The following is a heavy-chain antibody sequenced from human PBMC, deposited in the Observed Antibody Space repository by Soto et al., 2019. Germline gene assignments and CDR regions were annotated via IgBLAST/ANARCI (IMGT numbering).Heavy chain of an antibody. CDR2: ISYDGSNK. V-gene: IGHV3-30*03. CDR1: GFTFSSYG. Sequence: GGSLRLSCAASGFTFSSYGMHWVRQAPGKGLEWVAVISYDGSNKYYADSVKGRFTISRDNSKNTLYLQMNSLRAEDTAVYYCAILAGGFWSGYPSYYFDYWGQGTLVTVSS. CDR3: AILAGGFWSGYPSYYFDY. D-gene: IGHD3-3*01. J-gene: IGHJ4*02.